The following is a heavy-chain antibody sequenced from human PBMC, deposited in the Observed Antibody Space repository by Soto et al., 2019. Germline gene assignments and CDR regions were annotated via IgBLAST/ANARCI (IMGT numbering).Heavy chain of an antibody. V-gene: IGHV1-69*13. J-gene: IGHJ5*02. CDR1: GGTFSSYA. D-gene: IGHD3-10*02. Sequence: SVKVSCKXSGGTFSSYAISWVRQAPGQGLEWMGGIIPIFGTANYAQKFQGRVTITADESTSTAYMELRSLRSDDTAVYYCARDMLGWFDPWGQGTLVTVSS. CDR3: ARDMLGWFDP. CDR2: IIPIFGTA.